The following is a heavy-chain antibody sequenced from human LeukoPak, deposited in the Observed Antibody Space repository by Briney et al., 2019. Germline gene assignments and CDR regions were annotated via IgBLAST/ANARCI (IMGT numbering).Heavy chain of an antibody. CDR2: INAGNGNT. CDR3: ARGSYFYGSGSFMGSDY. CDR1: GYTFTNYA. V-gene: IGHV1-3*01. Sequence: ASVRVSCKASGYTFTNYAIHWVRQAPGQRLEWMGWINAGNGNTEYSQNLQDRVTITRDTSATTAYMELSSLRSEDTAVYYCARGSYFYGSGSFMGSDYWGQGTLVTVSS. D-gene: IGHD3-10*01. J-gene: IGHJ4*02.